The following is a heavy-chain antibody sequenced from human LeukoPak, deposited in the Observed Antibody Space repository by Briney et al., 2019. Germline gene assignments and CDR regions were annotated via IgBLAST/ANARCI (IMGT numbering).Heavy chain of an antibody. D-gene: IGHD3-3*01. V-gene: IGHV3-23*01. CDR1: GFTFSSYA. CDR3: ASQNVLRFLEWLLFDY. Sequence: GGSLRLSCAASGFTFSSYAMSWARQAPGKGLEWVSAISGSGGSTYYADSVKGRFTISRDNSKNTLYLQMNSLRAEDTAVYYCASQNVLRFLEWLLFDYWGQGTLVTVSS. CDR2: ISGSGGST. J-gene: IGHJ4*02.